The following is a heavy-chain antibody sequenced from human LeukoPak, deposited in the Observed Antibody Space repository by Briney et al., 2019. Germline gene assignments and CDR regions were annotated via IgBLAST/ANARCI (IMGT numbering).Heavy chain of an antibody. J-gene: IGHJ4*02. Sequence: ASVKLSCKASGFTFTSYYMHWVRQAPGQVLEWMGIINPSGGSTSYAQKFQGRVTMTRDTSTSTVYMELSSLRSEDTAVYYCARDCSSTSCYQAAFDYWGQGTLVTVSS. V-gene: IGHV1-46*01. CDR3: ARDCSSTSCYQAAFDY. CDR2: INPSGGST. D-gene: IGHD2-2*01. CDR1: GFTFTSYY.